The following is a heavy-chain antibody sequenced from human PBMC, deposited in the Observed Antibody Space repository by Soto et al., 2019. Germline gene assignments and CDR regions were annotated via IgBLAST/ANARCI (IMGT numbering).Heavy chain of an antibody. CDR1: GYTFTGYY. D-gene: IGHD2-2*01. V-gene: IGHV1-2*04. CDR3: ARAGYCSSTSCYGGYFDL. J-gene: IGHJ2*01. Sequence: ASVKVSCKASGYTFTGYYMHWVRQAPGQGLEWMGWINPNSGGTNYAQKFQGWVTMTRDTSISTAYMELSRLRSDDTAVYYCARAGYCSSTSCYGGYFDLWGRGTLVTVSS. CDR2: INPNSGGT.